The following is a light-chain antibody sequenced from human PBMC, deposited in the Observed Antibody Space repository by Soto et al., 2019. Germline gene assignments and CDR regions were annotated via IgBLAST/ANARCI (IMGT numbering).Light chain of an antibody. J-gene: IGKJ5*01. V-gene: IGKV3D-7*01. CDR2: GAS. CDR3: QHFKSFPIT. Sequence: ELVLTQSPVTLSLSPGERATLSCRASQSLSSRNLAWYQQKPGQAPRLLIYGASTRATGIPARFSGSGSGTEFTLTISSLQPEDFATYYCQHFKSFPITFGQGTRLAVK. CDR1: QSLSSRN.